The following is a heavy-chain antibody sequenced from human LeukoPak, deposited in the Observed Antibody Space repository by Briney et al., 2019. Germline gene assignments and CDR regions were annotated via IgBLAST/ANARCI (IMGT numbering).Heavy chain of an antibody. CDR1: GFTFSSSA. CDR2: ISGSGGST. D-gene: IGHD5/OR15-5a*01. V-gene: IGHV3-23*01. Sequence: GGSLRLSCAASGFTFSSSAVNWVRQAPGEGLEWVSTISGSGGSTYYADPVKGRFTISRDNSKNTVYLQMNSLRAEDTAVYYCAKWVSYFDYWGQGTLVTVSS. CDR3: AKWVSYFDY. J-gene: IGHJ4*02.